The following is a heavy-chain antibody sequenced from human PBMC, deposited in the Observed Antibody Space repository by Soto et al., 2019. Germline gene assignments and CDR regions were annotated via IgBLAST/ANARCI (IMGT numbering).Heavy chain of an antibody. CDR2: INHSGST. Sequence: SETLSLTCAVYGGSFSGYYWSWIRQPPGKGLEWIGEINHSGSTNYNPSLKSRVTISVDTSKNQFSLKLSSVTAADTAVYYCARARGSFGYSYGYYFDYWGQGTLVTVSS. D-gene: IGHD5-18*01. V-gene: IGHV4-34*01. CDR3: ARARGSFGYSYGYYFDY. J-gene: IGHJ4*02. CDR1: GGSFSGYY.